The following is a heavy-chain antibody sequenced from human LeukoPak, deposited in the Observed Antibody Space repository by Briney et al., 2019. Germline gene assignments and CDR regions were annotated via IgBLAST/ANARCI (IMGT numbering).Heavy chain of an antibody. Sequence: KPGGSLRLSCGASGFKVRDVWMSWVRQAPGRGLEWLSRIKSKSDGGTTDYVAPVKGRFTISRDDSKNTVSLQMNSLKTEDTAVYYCTTDPRHWGQGTLVTVSS. CDR1: GFKVRDVW. CDR2: IKSKSDGGTT. J-gene: IGHJ4*02. CDR3: TTDPRH. V-gene: IGHV3-15*01.